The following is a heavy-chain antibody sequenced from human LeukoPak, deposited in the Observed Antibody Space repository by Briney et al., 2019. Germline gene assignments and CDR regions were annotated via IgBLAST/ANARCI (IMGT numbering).Heavy chain of an antibody. V-gene: IGHV4-59*01. CDR2: FQYGGNS. J-gene: IGHJ6*03. Sequence: PSETLSLTCNVSGSSITAFYWSWIRQSPGKGLEWIGSFQYGGNSKYNPSLKSRVAMSVDTSKRQLSLRLTSVTAADTAVYYCTQVGDFWSGSPHYYMDVWGTGTTVTVSS. D-gene: IGHD3-3*01. CDR1: GSSITAFY. CDR3: TQVGDFWSGSPHYYMDV.